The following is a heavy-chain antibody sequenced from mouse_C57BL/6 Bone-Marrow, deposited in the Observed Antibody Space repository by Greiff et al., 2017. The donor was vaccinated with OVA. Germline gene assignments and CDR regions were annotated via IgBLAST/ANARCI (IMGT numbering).Heavy chain of an antibody. D-gene: IGHD1-1*01. CDR1: GFTFSSYA. J-gene: IGHJ1*03. CDR2: ISDGGSYT. CDR3: AREGGYYYGSSYGWYFDV. V-gene: IGHV5-4*01. Sequence: EVQLVESGGGLVKPGGSLKLSCAASGFTFSSYAMSWVRQTPEKRLEWVATISDGGSYTYYPDNVKGRFTISRDNAKNNLYLQMSHLKSEDTAMYYCAREGGYYYGSSYGWYFDVWGTGTTVTVSS.